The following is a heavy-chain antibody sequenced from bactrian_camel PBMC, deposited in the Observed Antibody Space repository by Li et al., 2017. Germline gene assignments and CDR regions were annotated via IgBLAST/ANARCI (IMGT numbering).Heavy chain of an antibody. J-gene: IGHJ4*01. CDR3: AADVGSMSGNCQPNY. V-gene: IGHV3S55*01. CDR2: ISSDGRT. D-gene: IGHD6*01. CDR1: MSSFDDSP. Sequence: HVQLVESGGGSVQTGGSLRLSCTASMSSFDDSPMAWYHQLPGKECDLVSIISSDGRTAYVDSVKGRFTISRDDAKNTMYLQMNNLQPEDTAMYYCAADVGSMSGNCQPNYWGQGTQVTVS.